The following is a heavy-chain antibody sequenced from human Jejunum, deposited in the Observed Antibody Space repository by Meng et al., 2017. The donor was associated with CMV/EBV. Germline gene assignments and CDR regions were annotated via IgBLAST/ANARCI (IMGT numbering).Heavy chain of an antibody. CDR1: GLTFSSCA. V-gene: IGHV3-30-3*01. CDR2: ISYDGNNK. J-gene: IGHJ4*02. CDR3: ARDLDRWESGRRSFDY. Sequence: QVQLVESGXGVVQPGXSLRLSCTSSGLTFSSCAMHWVRQAPGKGLEWVSVISYDGNNKYYADSVKGRFTISRDNSKNTLYLQMNSLRAEDTAVYYCARDLDRWESGRRSFDYWGQGALVTVSS. D-gene: IGHD1-14*01.